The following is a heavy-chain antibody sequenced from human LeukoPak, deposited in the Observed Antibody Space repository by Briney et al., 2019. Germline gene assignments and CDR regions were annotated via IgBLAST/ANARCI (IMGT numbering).Heavy chain of an antibody. Sequence: GGFLRLSCAASGFTFSSSSMNWVRQAPGKGLESVSSISSSSSCIYYADSVKSRFTISSDNAKNSLYLQMTNLRAEYPAVSYSARDYRVVTFDYWGQGTLVTVSS. CDR3: ARDYRVVTFDY. J-gene: IGHJ4*02. CDR1: GFTFSSSS. D-gene: IGHD2-21*02. V-gene: IGHV3-21*03. CDR2: ISSSSSCI.